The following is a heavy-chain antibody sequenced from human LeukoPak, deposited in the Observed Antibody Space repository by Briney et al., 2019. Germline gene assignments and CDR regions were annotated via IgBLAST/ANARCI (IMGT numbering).Heavy chain of an antibody. J-gene: IGHJ4*02. CDR1: GFTFSTYV. D-gene: IGHD6-19*01. V-gene: IGHV3-30*01. CDR2: ILFDGSNK. CDR3: ASQFWWAAVAGTALDS. Sequence: PGGSLRLSCAASGFTFSTYVMHWVRQAPGKGLQWVAVILFDGSNKHYADSVKGRFIISRDNSKNTLYLQMNSLTAEDTAVYYCASQFWWAAVAGTALDSWGQGTRVTVSS.